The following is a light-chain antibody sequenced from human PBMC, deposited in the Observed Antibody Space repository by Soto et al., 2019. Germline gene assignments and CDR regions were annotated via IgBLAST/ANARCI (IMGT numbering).Light chain of an antibody. CDR2: GAS. Sequence: EIVLTQSPGTLSLSPGERATLSCRASQSVTSSYLAWYQQKPGQAPSLLIYGASNRATGIPDRFSGSGSGTDFTLTISRLEPEDFAVYYCQQYGSSPGTFGQGTKVDIK. CDR3: QQYGSSPGT. J-gene: IGKJ1*01. V-gene: IGKV3-20*01. CDR1: QSVTSSY.